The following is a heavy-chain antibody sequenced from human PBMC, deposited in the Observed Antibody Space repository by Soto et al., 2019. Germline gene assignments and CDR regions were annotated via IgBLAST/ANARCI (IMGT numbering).Heavy chain of an antibody. V-gene: IGHV1-69*01. J-gene: IGHJ2*01. CDR3: ARDRSPTYNWNQGGFDL. Sequence: QVQLVQSGAEVKKPGSSVKVSCKASGGTFSSYAISWVRQAPGQGLEWMGGIIPIFGTANYAQKFQGRVTITADESTSTAYMELSSLRSEDTAVYYCARDRSPTYNWNQGGFDLWGRGTLVTVSS. CDR1: GGTFSSYA. D-gene: IGHD1-20*01. CDR2: IIPIFGTA.